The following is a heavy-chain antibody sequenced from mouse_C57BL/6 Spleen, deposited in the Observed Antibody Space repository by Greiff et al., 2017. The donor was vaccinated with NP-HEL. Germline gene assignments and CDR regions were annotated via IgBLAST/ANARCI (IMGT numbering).Heavy chain of an antibody. CDR1: GFTFSDYG. CDR2: ISSGSSTI. CDR3: ARETAQIYYFDY. V-gene: IGHV5-17*01. Sequence: EVQGVESGGGLVKPGGSLKLSCAASGFTFSDYGMHWVRQAPEKGLEWVAYISSGSSTIYYVDTVKGRFNISRDNAKNTLFLQMASLRSEDTAMYYFARETAQIYYFDYWGQGTTLTVSS. J-gene: IGHJ2*01. D-gene: IGHD3-2*02.